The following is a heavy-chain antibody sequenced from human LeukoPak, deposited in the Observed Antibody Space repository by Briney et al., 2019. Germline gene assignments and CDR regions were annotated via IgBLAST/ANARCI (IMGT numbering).Heavy chain of an antibody. J-gene: IGHJ4*02. V-gene: IGHV3-66*01. D-gene: IGHD5-18*01. CDR2: IYSGGTT. CDR1: GFTVSSNY. CDR3: ARDQYSYAHAAH. Sequence: GGSLRLSCAASGFTVSSNYMSWVRQAPGKGLEWVSVIYSGGTTYYADSVKGRFTISRDNSKNTLHLQMNSLRAEDTAVYYCARDQYSYAHAAHWGQGTLVPVSS.